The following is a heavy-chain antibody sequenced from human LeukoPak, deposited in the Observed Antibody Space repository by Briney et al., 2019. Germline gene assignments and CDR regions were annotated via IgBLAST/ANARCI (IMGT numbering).Heavy chain of an antibody. Sequence: GGSLRLSCAASGFTFSSYGMHWVRQAPGKGLEWVAVIWYDGSNKYYADSVKGRFTISRDNSKNTLYLQMNSLRPEDTAVYFCAKSTQVVSDYYYGMDVWGQGTTVIVSS. D-gene: IGHD6-6*01. V-gene: IGHV3-30*02. J-gene: IGHJ6*02. CDR1: GFTFSSYG. CDR3: AKSTQVVSDYYYGMDV. CDR2: IWYDGSNK.